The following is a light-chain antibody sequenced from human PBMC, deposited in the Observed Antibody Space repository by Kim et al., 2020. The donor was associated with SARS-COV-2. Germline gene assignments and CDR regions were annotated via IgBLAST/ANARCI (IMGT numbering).Light chain of an antibody. CDR2: DVN. Sequence: QSALTQPRSVSGSPGQSVTISCTGTSSDVGGYNYVSWYQQHPGKAPKLMIYDVNRRPSGVPDRFSGSKSGNTASLTISGLQAEDEAVYHCCSYGGSYTYLVFGGGTKVTVL. J-gene: IGLJ2*01. V-gene: IGLV2-11*01. CDR1: SSDVGGYNY. CDR3: CSYGGSYTYLV.